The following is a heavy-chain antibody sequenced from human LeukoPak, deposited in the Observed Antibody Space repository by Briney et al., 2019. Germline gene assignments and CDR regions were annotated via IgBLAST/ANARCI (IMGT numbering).Heavy chain of an antibody. CDR1: AGSISSSSYY. CDR2: IYYSGST. V-gene: IGHV4-39*01. J-gene: IGHJ4*02. Sequence: SETLSLTCTVSAGSISSSSYYWGWIRQPPGKGLEWIGSIYYSGSTYYNPSLKSRVTISVDTSKNQFSLKLSSVTAADTAVYYCARRVATIHGQVDFDYWGQGTLVTVSS. D-gene: IGHD5-12*01. CDR3: ARRVATIHGQVDFDY.